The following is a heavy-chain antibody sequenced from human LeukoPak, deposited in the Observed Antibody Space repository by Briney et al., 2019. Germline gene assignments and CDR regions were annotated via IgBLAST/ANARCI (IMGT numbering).Heavy chain of an antibody. Sequence: SETLSLTCAVYGGSFSGYYWSWIRQPPGKGLEWIGEINHSGSTNYNPSLKSRVTISVDTSKNQFSLKLSSVTAADTAVYYCARGPTRDDVFDIWGQGTMVTVSS. CDR3: ARGPTRDDVFDI. J-gene: IGHJ3*02. V-gene: IGHV4-34*01. CDR2: INHSGST. CDR1: GGSFSGYY.